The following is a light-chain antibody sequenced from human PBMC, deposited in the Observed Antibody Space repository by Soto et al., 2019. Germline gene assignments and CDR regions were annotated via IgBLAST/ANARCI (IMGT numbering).Light chain of an antibody. CDR2: AVN. CDR1: RSDVGGYTY. CDR3: SSYTSSSTLYV. J-gene: IGLJ1*01. V-gene: IGLV2-14*01. Sequence: QSVLTQPASVSGSPRQSITISCTGARSDVGGYTYVSWYQQHPGKAPKLIIYAVNNRPSGVSHRFSGSKSGNTASLTISGLQAEDEADYYCSSYTSSSTLYVFGTGTKVTVL.